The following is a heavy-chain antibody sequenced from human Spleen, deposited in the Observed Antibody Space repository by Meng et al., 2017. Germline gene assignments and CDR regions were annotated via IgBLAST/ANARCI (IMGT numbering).Heavy chain of an antibody. CDR1: GYNFPDYY. V-gene: IGHV1-2*06. CDR3: ARDEDISAAGKLFGDY. Sequence: VTLVQCGAEVEKPGGSVKVSCKPSGYNFPDYYIHWVRRAPGQGLEWMGRIDPKSGDTHYAQRFQGRVTMTGDTSISTAYMELSGLRSDDTAMYYCARDEDISAAGKLFGDYWGQGTLVTVSS. D-gene: IGHD6-25*01. J-gene: IGHJ4*02. CDR2: IDPKSGDT.